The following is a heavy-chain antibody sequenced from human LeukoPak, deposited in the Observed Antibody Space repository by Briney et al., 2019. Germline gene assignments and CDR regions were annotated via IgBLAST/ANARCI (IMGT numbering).Heavy chain of an antibody. V-gene: IGHV3-23*01. CDR2: ISGSGGST. Sequence: GGSLRLSCAASGFTLNAAWMNWVRQAPGKGLEWVSAISGSGGSTYYADSVKGRFTISRDNSKNTLYLQMNSLRAEDTAVYYCAKSLYSSGWYATHSWFDPWGQGTLVTVSS. CDR3: AKSLYSSGWYATHSWFDP. J-gene: IGHJ5*02. CDR1: GFTLNAAW. D-gene: IGHD6-19*01.